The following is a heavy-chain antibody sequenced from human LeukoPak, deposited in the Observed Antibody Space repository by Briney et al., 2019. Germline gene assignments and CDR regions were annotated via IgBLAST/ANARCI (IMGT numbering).Heavy chain of an antibody. Sequence: PGGSLRLSCTVPGFTFSDYYMSWIRQAPGKGLEWVANIKGDGSEEYYVDSVKGRFSISRDNAKKSLYLQMNSLRAEDTAVYYCAIGGWCDYWGQGTLVTVSS. CDR3: AIGGWCDY. CDR2: IKGDGSEE. CDR1: GFTFSDYY. D-gene: IGHD3-10*01. J-gene: IGHJ4*02. V-gene: IGHV3-7*01.